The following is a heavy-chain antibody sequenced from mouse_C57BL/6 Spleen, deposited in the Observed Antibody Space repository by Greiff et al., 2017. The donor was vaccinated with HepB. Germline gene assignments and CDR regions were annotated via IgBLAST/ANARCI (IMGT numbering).Heavy chain of an antibody. J-gene: IGHJ1*03. V-gene: IGHV5-12*01. D-gene: IGHD1-1*01. CDR1: GFTFSDYY. CDR2: ISNGGGST. Sequence: EVHLVESGGGLVQPGGSLKLSCAASGFTFSDYYMYWVRQTPEKRLEWVAYISNGGGSTDYPDTVKGRFTISRDNAKNTLYLQMCRMKSEDTAMYYCARSPITTVRDWYFDVWGTGTTVTVSS. CDR3: ARSPITTVRDWYFDV.